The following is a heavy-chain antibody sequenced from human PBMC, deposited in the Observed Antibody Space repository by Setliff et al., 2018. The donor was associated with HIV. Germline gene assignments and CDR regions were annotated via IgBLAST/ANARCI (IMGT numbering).Heavy chain of an antibody. CDR2: IHYDEKT. D-gene: IGHD6-13*01. V-gene: IGHV4-39*07. CDR1: GDSASNSRYY. J-gene: IGHJ5*02. CDR3: ARILVAAAGTGFDP. Sequence: SETLSLTCTVSGDSASNSRYYWAWIRQPPGKGLEYIGSIHYDEKTYYNPSLKSRVTISIDTSKNQFSLDLDSVTAADTAVYYCARILVAAAGTGFDPWGQGILVTVSS.